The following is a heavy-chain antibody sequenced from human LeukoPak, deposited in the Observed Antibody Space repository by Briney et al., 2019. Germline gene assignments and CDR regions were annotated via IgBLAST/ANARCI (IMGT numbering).Heavy chain of an antibody. V-gene: IGHV3-23*01. CDR2: ISGSGGST. J-gene: IGHJ4*02. Sequence: GGSLRLSCAASGLTFSSYAMSWVRHAPGKGREWVSSISGSGGSTYYADSVKGRFTISRDNSKNTLYLQMNSLRAEDTAVYYCAKVPNYYGSGYFDYWGQGTLVTVSS. D-gene: IGHD3-10*01. CDR1: GLTFSSYA. CDR3: AKVPNYYGSGYFDY.